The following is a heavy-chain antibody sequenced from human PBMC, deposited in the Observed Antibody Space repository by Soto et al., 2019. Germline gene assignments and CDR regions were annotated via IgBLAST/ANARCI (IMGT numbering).Heavy chain of an antibody. CDR3: ARAGYYDSSGYDGFDI. CDR2: IDPRAGST. Sequence: QVQLVQSGAEVKKPGASVKVSCKASGYTFTTYYMHWIRQAPGQGLEWMGIIDPRAGSTSHAQKFQGRVTMTRDTSTSTVYMDLRSLRSEDTAVYYGARAGYYDSSGYDGFDIWGQGTMVTVSS. V-gene: IGHV1-46*01. J-gene: IGHJ3*02. CDR1: GYTFTTYY. D-gene: IGHD3-22*01.